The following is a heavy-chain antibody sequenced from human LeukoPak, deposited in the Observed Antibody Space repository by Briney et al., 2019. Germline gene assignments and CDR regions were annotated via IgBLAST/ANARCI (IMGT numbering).Heavy chain of an antibody. CDR3: ACRYCSSTSCSLPYYYYGMDV. J-gene: IGHJ6*02. Sequence: SSVKVSCKASGGTFSSYAISWVRQAPGQGLEWMGRIIPILGIANYAQKFQGRVTITADKSTSTAYMELSSLRSEDTAVYYCACRYCSSTSCSLPYYYYGMDVWGQGTTVTVSS. CDR1: GGTFSSYA. CDR2: IIPILGIA. V-gene: IGHV1-69*04. D-gene: IGHD2-2*01.